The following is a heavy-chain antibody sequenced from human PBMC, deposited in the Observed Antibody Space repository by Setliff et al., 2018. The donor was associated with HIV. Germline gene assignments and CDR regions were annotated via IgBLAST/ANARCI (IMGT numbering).Heavy chain of an antibody. Sequence: SETLSLTCTVSGGSISSGGYYWSWIRQPAGKGLEWIGRIYTSGSTKYNPSLKSRLTISVDTSKNQFSLKLRSVTAADTAAYYCARVGYYDSSFDYWGQGTLVTVSS. V-gene: IGHV4-61*02. CDR3: ARVGYYDSSFDY. CDR1: GGSISSGGYY. D-gene: IGHD3-22*01. J-gene: IGHJ4*02. CDR2: IYTSGST.